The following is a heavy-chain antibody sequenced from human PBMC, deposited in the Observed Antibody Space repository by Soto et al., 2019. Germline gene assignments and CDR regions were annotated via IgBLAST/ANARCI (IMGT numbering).Heavy chain of an antibody. Sequence: GGSLRLSCAASGFTFSDYYMSWIRQAPGKGLEWVSYISSSGSTIYYADSVKGQFTISRDNAKNSLYLQMNSLRAEDTAVYYCAGATVTTFKAFDIWGQGTMVTVSS. CDR2: ISSSGSTI. D-gene: IGHD4-17*01. J-gene: IGHJ3*02. V-gene: IGHV3-11*01. CDR1: GFTFSDYY. CDR3: AGATVTTFKAFDI.